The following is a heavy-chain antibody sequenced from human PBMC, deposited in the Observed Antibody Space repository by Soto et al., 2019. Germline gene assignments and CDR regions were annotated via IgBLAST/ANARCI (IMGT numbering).Heavy chain of an antibody. V-gene: IGHV3-21*01. J-gene: IGHJ4*02. CDR1: GFTFSSYS. CDR2: ISSSSSYI. CDR3: VTEGAAGYFPN. Sequence: PGGSLRLSCAASGFTFSSYSMNWVRQAPGKGLEWVSSISSSSSYIYYADSVKGRFTISRDNSRNMVYLQLSSLKDEDTAVYYCVTEGAAGYFPNWGQGTLVTVSS. D-gene: IGHD3-22*01.